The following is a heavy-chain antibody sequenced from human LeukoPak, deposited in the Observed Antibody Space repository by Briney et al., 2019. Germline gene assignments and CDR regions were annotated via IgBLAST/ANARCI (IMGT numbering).Heavy chain of an antibody. CDR2: IYYGGST. Sequence: PSETLSLTCTVSGGSISSYYWSWIRQPPGKGLEWIGYIYYGGSTNYNPSLKSRVTISADTSKNQFSLKLSSVTAADTAVYYCARLPAGSSAAFDIWGQGTMVTVSS. CDR1: GGSISSYY. CDR3: ARLPAGSSAAFDI. J-gene: IGHJ3*02. V-gene: IGHV4-59*08. D-gene: IGHD2-2*01.